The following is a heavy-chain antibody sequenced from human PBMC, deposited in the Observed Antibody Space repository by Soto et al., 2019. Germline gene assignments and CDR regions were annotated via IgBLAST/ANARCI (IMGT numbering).Heavy chain of an antibody. CDR1: GFTFSSYA. J-gene: IGHJ6*02. CDR3: ARGIRFLEWLYDYYGMDV. D-gene: IGHD3-3*01. Sequence: QVQLVESGGGVVQPGRSLRLSCAASGFTFSSYAMHWVRQAPGKGLEWVAVISYDGSNKYYADSVKGRFTISRDNSKNTLYLQMNSLRAEDTAVYYCARGIRFLEWLYDYYGMDVWGQGTTVTVSS. V-gene: IGHV3-30-3*01. CDR2: ISYDGSNK.